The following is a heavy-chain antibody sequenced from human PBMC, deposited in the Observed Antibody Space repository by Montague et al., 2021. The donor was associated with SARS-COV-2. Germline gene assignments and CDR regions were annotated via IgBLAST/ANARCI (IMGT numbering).Heavy chain of an antibody. D-gene: IGHD3-10*01. J-gene: IGHJ5*02. CDR3: ARDLDYYGSGSYPEGFDP. Sequence: CAISGDSVSSNSAAWNWIRQSPSRGLGWLGRTYYRSKWYNDYAVSVKSRITINPDTSKNQFSLQLNSVTPEDTAVYYCARDLDYYGSGSYPEGFDPWGQGTLVTVSS. CDR1: GDSVSSNSAA. V-gene: IGHV6-1*01. CDR2: TYYRSKWYN.